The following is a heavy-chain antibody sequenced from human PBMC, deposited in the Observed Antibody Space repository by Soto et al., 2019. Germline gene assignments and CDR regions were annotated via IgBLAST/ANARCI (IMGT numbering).Heavy chain of an antibody. CDR2: ISYDGSNK. Sequence: QVQLVESGGGVVQPGRSLRLSCAASGFTFSTYALHWVRQAPGKGLEWVALISYDGSNKYHADSVKGRFTISRDNSKNTLYLQMTSLRGDDTAVYYCARLLPGGTATFDNWGQGTLVTVSS. CDR1: GFTFSTYA. J-gene: IGHJ4*02. V-gene: IGHV3-30-3*01. CDR3: ARLLPGGTATFDN. D-gene: IGHD1-7*01.